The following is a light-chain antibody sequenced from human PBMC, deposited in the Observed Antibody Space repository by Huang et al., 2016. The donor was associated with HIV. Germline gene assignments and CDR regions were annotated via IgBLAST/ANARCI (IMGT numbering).Light chain of an antibody. Sequence: EIVMTQTPVTLSVSPGERATLSCRASQTVSDNLAWYQQKPGQPPRVLIYGAFTRATGVPARFSGSGSGTEFTLTISNLQSEDFAVYYCQQYNKWPRTFGQGTKVEMK. J-gene: IGKJ1*01. CDR3: QQYNKWPRT. V-gene: IGKV3-15*01. CDR2: GAF. CDR1: QTVSDN.